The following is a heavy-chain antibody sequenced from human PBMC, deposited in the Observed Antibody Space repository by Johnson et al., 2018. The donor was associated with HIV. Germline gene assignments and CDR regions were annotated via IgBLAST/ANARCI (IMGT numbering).Heavy chain of an antibody. J-gene: IGHJ3*02. CDR2: ISSGGST. Sequence: VQLVESGGGLVKPGGSLRLSCAASGFTFSDYYMNWIRQAPGKGLEWLSNISSGGSTYYADSVKGRFTISRDNSKNTLYLQMNSLRAEDTAVYYCARDRGAGSSGAFDIWGQGTMVTVSS. CDR1: GFTFSDYY. CDR3: ARDRGAGSSGAFDI. V-gene: IGHV3-11*01. D-gene: IGHD6-6*01.